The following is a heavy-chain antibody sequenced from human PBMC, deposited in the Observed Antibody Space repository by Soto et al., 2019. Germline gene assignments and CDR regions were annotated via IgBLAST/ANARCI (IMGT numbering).Heavy chain of an antibody. CDR2: IYSSGST. CDR1: GGSISSGGYY. CDR3: ATHSDYVDTAMDV. Sequence: LSLTCTVSGGSISSGGYYWSWIRQHPGKGLEWIGNIYSSGSTNYNPSLKSRVTISVDTSKNQFSLRLSSVTAADTAVYYCATHSDYVDTAMDVWGQGTTVTVSS. V-gene: IGHV4-31*03. J-gene: IGHJ6*02. D-gene: IGHD5-18*01.